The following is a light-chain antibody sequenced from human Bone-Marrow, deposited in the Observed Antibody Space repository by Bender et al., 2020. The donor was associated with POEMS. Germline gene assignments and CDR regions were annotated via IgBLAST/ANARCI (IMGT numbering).Light chain of an antibody. CDR2: DVT. CDR3: CSYVGLTTLM. V-gene: IGLV2-23*02. J-gene: IGLJ3*02. CDR1: SSDVGTYDL. Sequence: QSVLTQPASVSGSPGQSVTISCTGTSSDVGTYDLVSWFQQYPGKVPKLIIYDVTKRPSGVSTRFSGSKSGNTATLTISGLQAEDEADYYCCSYVGLTTLMFGAGTKVTVL.